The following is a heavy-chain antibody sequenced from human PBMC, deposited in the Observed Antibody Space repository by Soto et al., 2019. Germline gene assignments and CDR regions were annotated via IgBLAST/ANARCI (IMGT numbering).Heavy chain of an antibody. Sequence: EVQVVESGGGLVQPGGPLRLSCTASGFTFSTYWMTWVRQAPGKGLEWVANINQDGSEKYYADSVKGRFTISRDNTKNSLYLQMNSLRVEDTAVYYCARAPQFYDFWSGYYRSGDLKLYFDSWGQGTLVTVSS. CDR3: ARAPQFYDFWSGYYRSGDLKLYFDS. D-gene: IGHD3-3*01. CDR2: INQDGSEK. V-gene: IGHV3-7*03. J-gene: IGHJ4*02. CDR1: GFTFSTYW.